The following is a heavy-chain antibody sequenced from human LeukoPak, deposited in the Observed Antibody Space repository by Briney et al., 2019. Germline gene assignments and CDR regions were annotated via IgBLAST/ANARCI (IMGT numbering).Heavy chain of an antibody. CDR1: GFTFSSYA. CDR3: AKGGYYYDSSGYVY. D-gene: IGHD3-22*01. V-gene: IGHV3-23*01. J-gene: IGHJ4*02. CDR2: ISGSGGST. Sequence: GGSLRLSCAASGFTFSSYAMSWVRQAPGKGLEWVSAISGSGGSTYYADSVKGRFTISRDSSKNTLYLQMNSLRAENTALYYCAKGGYYYDSSGYVYWGQGTLVTVSS.